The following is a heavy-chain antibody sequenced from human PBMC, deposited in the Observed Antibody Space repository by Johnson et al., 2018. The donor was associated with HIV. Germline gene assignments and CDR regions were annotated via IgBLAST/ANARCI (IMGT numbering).Heavy chain of an antibody. CDR2: IRYDGSNK. Sequence: QVQLVESGGGVVQPGGSLRLSCAASGFTFTSYGMHWVRQAPGKGLEWVAFIRYDGSNKYYSDSVKGRFTISRDNSKNTLYLQMNSLRAEDTAVYYCAKYRQQLVRSAFDIWGQGTMFTVSS. J-gene: IGHJ3*02. CDR1: GFTFTSYG. V-gene: IGHV3-30*02. D-gene: IGHD6-13*01. CDR3: AKYRQQLVRSAFDI.